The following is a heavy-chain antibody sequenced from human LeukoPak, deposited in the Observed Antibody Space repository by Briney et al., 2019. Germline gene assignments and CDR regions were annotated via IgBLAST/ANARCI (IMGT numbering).Heavy chain of an antibody. CDR3: GRGNVNYCSSTSCSGAFDI. D-gene: IGHD2-2*01. Sequence: PSETLSLTCAVYCVSFSDYYWRWIRQPPGKGLEWIGEINHSGSTNYNPSLKSRVAISVDTYKNQFSLMLSTVTAADAHVYYCGRGNVNYCSSTSCSGAFDIWGQGTMVTVSS. CDR2: INHSGST. V-gene: IGHV4-34*01. J-gene: IGHJ3*02. CDR1: CVSFSDYY.